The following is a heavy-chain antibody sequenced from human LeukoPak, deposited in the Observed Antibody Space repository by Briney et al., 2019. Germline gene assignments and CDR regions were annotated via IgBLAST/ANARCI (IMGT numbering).Heavy chain of an antibody. Sequence: PGGSLRLSCVASGLTVSNHWMSWVRQAPGKGLEWVANIREERGQEYYVDSVKGRFTISKNSAKNSLYLQMNTLRAEDTAVYYCARAPHYSNYGPYYYGMDVWGQGTTVTVSS. CDR1: GLTVSNHW. J-gene: IGHJ6*02. V-gene: IGHV3-7*01. CDR2: IREERGQE. D-gene: IGHD4-11*01. CDR3: ARAPHYSNYGPYYYGMDV.